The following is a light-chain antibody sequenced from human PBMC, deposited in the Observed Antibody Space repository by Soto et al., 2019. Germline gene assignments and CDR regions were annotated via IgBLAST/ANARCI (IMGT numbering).Light chain of an antibody. CDR2: DAS. CDR1: QNIRDY. V-gene: IGKV3-11*01. J-gene: IGKJ4*01. Sequence: ETVLTQSPATLSLSPGERATLSCRASQNIRDYLIWYQQKPGQAPRLLIYDASSRATGVPVRFSGSGFGTDFTLTINNLEPEDFAVYYCQQRGNWPLTFGGGTKVEI. CDR3: QQRGNWPLT.